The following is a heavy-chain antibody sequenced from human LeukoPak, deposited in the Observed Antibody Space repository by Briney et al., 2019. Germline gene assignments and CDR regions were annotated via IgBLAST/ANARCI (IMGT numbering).Heavy chain of an antibody. CDR1: GFTFSSYG. Sequence: GGSLRLSCAASGFTFSSYGMHWVRQAPGKGLEWVAFIRYDGSNKYYADSVKGRFTISRDNSKNTLYLQMNSLRAEDTAVYYCANSYGSGSYYLGYWGQGTLVTVSS. CDR3: ANSYGSGSYYLGY. D-gene: IGHD3-10*01. J-gene: IGHJ4*02. V-gene: IGHV3-30*02. CDR2: IRYDGSNK.